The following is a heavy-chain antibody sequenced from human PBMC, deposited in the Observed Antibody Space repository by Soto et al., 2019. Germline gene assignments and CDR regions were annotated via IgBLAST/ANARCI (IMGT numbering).Heavy chain of an antibody. V-gene: IGHV1-69*13. CDR1: GGTFSSYA. Sequence: ASVKVSCKASGGTFSSYAISWVRQAPGQGLEWMGGIIPIFGTANYAQKFQGRVTITADESTSTAYMELSSLRSEDTAVYYCARPISSSWYGRQFDYWGQGTLVTVSS. CDR3: ARPISSSWYGRQFDY. D-gene: IGHD6-13*01. J-gene: IGHJ4*02. CDR2: IIPIFGTA.